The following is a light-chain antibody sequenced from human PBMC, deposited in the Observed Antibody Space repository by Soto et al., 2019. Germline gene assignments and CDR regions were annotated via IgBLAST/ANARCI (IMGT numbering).Light chain of an antibody. J-gene: IGLJ1*01. CDR3: AAWDDSLNGYV. V-gene: IGLV1-44*01. CDR1: SSNIGSNS. CDR2: TNN. Sequence: QSALTQPPSASGTPGQRVIISCSGGSSNIGSNSVSWYQLLPGTAPKLLIYTNNQRPSRVPDRFSGSKSGNSASLAISGLQSQDEADYYCAAWDDSLNGYVSGTGTKVTVL.